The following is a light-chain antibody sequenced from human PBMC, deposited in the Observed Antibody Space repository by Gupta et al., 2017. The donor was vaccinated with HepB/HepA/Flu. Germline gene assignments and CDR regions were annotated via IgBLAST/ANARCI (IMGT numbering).Light chain of an antibody. Sequence: SSELTQDPAVSVALGQTVRITCQGDSLRSYYASWYQQKPGQAPVLVIYGKNNRPSGIPDRFSGSSSGNTASLTITGAQAEDEADYYCNSRDSSGNHQWVFGGGNKLTVL. J-gene: IGLJ3*02. CDR2: GKN. CDR1: SLRSYY. V-gene: IGLV3-19*01. CDR3: NSRDSSGNHQWV.